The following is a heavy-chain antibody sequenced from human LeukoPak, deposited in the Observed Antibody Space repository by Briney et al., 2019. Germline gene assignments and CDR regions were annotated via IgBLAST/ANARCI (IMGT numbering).Heavy chain of an antibody. CDR1: GYTLTELS. J-gene: IGHJ4*02. CDR3: ATDPATYHYDSSGYNQFDY. CDR2: FDPEDGET. Sequence: GASVKVSCKVSGYTLTELSMHWVRQAPGKGLEWMGGFDPEDGETIYAQKFQGRVTMTEDTSTDTAYMELSSLRSEDTAVYYCATDPATYHYDSSGYNQFDYWGQGTLVTVSS. V-gene: IGHV1-24*01. D-gene: IGHD3-22*01.